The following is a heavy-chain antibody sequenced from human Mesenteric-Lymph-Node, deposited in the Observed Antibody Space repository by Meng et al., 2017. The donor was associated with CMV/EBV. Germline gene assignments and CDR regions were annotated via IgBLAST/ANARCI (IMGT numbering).Heavy chain of an antibody. Sequence: ASVKVSCKASGDTFSGYYMHWVRQAPGQGLEWMGWINPNSGGTKYAQKIQGRVTMTRDTSISTAYMELSRLRSDDTAVYYCARGRGRVALASLDSWGQGTLVTVSS. D-gene: IGHD6-19*01. CDR2: INPNSGGT. CDR3: ARGRGRVALASLDS. V-gene: IGHV1-2*02. J-gene: IGHJ5*01. CDR1: GDTFSGYY.